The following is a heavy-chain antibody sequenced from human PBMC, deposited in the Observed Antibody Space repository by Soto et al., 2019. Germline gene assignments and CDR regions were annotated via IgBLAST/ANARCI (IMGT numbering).Heavy chain of an antibody. V-gene: IGHV2-5*02. CDR1: GFSLRISGVG. D-gene: IGHD2-15*01. CDR3: AHSATVSDAFDI. Sequence: QITLKESGPTLVKPTQTLTLTCTFSGFSLRISGVGVGWIRQPPGKALEWLALIYWDDDKRYSPSLKSRLTITTATSKNQVVLTLTNMDPVDTATYYCAHSATVSDAFDIRGQGTMVTVSS. CDR2: IYWDDDK. J-gene: IGHJ3*02.